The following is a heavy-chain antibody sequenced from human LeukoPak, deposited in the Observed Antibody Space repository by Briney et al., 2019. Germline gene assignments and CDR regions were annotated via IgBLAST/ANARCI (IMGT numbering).Heavy chain of an antibody. CDR1: GYSISSGYY. CDR3: ARQRVVPAANYWFDP. Sequence: TSETLSLTCAVSGYSISSGYYWGWIRQPPGKGLEWIGSIYHSGSTYYNPSLKSRVTISVDTSKNQFSLKLSSVTAADTAVYYCARQRVVPAANYWFDPWGQGTLVTVSS. V-gene: IGHV4-38-2*01. J-gene: IGHJ5*02. CDR2: IYHSGST. D-gene: IGHD2-2*01.